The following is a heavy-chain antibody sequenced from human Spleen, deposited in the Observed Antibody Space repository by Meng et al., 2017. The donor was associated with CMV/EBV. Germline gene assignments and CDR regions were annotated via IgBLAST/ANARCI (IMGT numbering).Heavy chain of an antibody. D-gene: IGHD3-3*01. CDR1: SYG. CDR3: AKDDSAYFDFRSGYSTPPDY. Sequence: SYGMRWVRQAPGKGLEWVAFIRYDGSNKYYVDSVKGRFTISRDNSKNMLYLQMNSLRVADTAVYYCAKDDSAYFDFRSGYSTPPDYWGQGTLVTVSS. CDR2: IRYDGSNK. V-gene: IGHV3-30*02. J-gene: IGHJ4*02.